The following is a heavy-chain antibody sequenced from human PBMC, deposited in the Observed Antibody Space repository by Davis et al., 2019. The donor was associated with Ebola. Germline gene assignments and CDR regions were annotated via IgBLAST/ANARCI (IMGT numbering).Heavy chain of an antibody. Sequence: GESLKISCAASGFTFSSYGMHWVRQAPGKGLEWVAVISYDGSNKYYADSVKGRFTISRDNSKNTLYLQMGSLRAEDMAVYYCARARRGIVVVIAPLDYWGQGTLVTVSS. CDR1: GFTFSSYG. D-gene: IGHD2-21*01. CDR2: ISYDGSNK. CDR3: ARARRGIVVVIAPLDY. V-gene: IGHV3-30*03. J-gene: IGHJ4*02.